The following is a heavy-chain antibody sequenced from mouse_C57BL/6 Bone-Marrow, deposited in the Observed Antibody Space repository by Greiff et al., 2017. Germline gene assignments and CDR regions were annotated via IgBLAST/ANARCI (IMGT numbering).Heavy chain of an antibody. J-gene: IGHJ3*01. CDR1: GFNIKDDY. CDR2: IDPENGDT. Sequence: EVQLVESGAELVRPGASVTLSCTASGFNIKDDYMHWVKQRPEQGLEWIGWIDPENGDTEYASKFQGKATITADTSSNTAYLQLSSLTSEDTAVYYCTTEAIYYDYEGFAYWGQGTLVTVSA. V-gene: IGHV14-4*01. D-gene: IGHD2-4*01. CDR3: TTEAIYYDYEGFAY.